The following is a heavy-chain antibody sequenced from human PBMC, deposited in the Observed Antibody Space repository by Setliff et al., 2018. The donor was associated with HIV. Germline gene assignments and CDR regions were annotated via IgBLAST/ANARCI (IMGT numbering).Heavy chain of an antibody. D-gene: IGHD2-15*01. V-gene: IGHV4-38-2*01. Sequence: SETLSLTCAVSGYSISSGYYWGWIRQSPGKGLEWIGSMYYGGSATYNPSLKSRVTISIDTSKSQFSLKLSSATAADTAVYFCVGRFGLVQIFYFDYWGQGMLVTVS. J-gene: IGHJ4*02. CDR1: GYSISSGYY. CDR2: MYYGGSA. CDR3: VGRFGLVQIFYFDY.